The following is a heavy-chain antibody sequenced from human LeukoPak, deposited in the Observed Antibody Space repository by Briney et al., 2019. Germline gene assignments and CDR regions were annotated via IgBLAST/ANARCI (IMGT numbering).Heavy chain of an antibody. J-gene: IGHJ3*01. CDR2: ISGSGDIT. Sequence: GGSLRLSCAASGFTFSSYAMTWVRQAPGKGLEWVSAISGSGDITYYADSVKGRFTISRDNAKNSLYLQINSLRAEDTAVYYCARSSYSSSSSVWGQGTMVTVSS. CDR3: ARSSYSSSSSV. V-gene: IGHV3-23*01. CDR1: GFTFSSYA. D-gene: IGHD6-6*01.